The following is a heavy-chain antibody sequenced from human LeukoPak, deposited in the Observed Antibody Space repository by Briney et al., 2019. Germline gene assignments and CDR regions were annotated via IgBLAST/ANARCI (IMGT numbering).Heavy chain of an antibody. D-gene: IGHD5-24*01. Sequence: SQTLSLTCAISRDSVSSNSGTWNWIRQSPSRGLEWLGRTYYRSKWYNEYAVSVKSRITINPDTSKNQFSLQLNSVTPEDTAVCYCARGITRIFDYWGQGTLVTVSS. V-gene: IGHV6-1*01. CDR3: ARGITRIFDY. J-gene: IGHJ4*02. CDR1: RDSVSSNSGT. CDR2: TYYRSKWYN.